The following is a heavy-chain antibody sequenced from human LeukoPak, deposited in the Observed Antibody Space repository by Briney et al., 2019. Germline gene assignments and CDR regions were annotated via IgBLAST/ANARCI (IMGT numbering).Heavy chain of an antibody. Sequence: PSETLSLTCTVSGGSISGYYWSWIRQPPGKGLEWIGEINHSGSTNYNPSLKSRVTISVDTSKNQFSLKLSSVTAADTAVYYCARRTYSSGIEYYFDYWGQGTLVTVSS. V-gene: IGHV4-34*01. D-gene: IGHD6-19*01. CDR3: ARRTYSSGIEYYFDY. CDR2: INHSGST. J-gene: IGHJ4*02. CDR1: GGSISGYY.